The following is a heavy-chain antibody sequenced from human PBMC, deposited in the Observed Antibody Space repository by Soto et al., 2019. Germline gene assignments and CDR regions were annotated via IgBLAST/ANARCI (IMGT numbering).Heavy chain of an antibody. CDR1: GYSFTSYW. D-gene: IGHD4-17*01. V-gene: IGHV5-51*01. J-gene: IGHJ6*02. CDR3: ARHVATVKRYYYYNYGMDV. Sequence: GESLWISCKGSGYSFTSYWIGWVRQMPGKGLEWMGIIYPGDSDTRYSPSFQGQVTISADKSISTAYLQWSSLKASDTAMYYCARHVATVKRYYYYNYGMDVWGQGTTVTVSS. CDR2: IYPGDSDT.